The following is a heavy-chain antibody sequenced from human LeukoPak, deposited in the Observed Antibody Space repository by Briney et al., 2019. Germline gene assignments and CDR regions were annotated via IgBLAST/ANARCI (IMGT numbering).Heavy chain of an antibody. Sequence: RGSLRHSCAASGFTFTNYMINWVRQAPGKGLEWLSYISSDSGAIYYADSVQGRFTISRDNAQKSLYLQMNSLRVEDTAVYYCLREVAYWGQGAMVTVSS. CDR2: ISSDSGAI. D-gene: IGHD5-12*01. CDR1: GFTFTNYM. V-gene: IGHV3-48*01. J-gene: IGHJ4*02. CDR3: LREVAY.